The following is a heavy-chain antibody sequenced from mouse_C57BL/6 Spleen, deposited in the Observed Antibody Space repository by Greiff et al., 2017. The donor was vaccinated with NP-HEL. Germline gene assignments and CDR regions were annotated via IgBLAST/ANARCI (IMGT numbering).Heavy chain of an antibody. CDR1: GYTFTSYW. V-gene: IGHV1-61*01. Sequence: QVQLKQPGAELVRPGSSVKLSCKASGYTFTSYWMDWVKQRPGQGLEWIGNIYPSDSETHYNQKFKDKATLTVDKSSSTAYMQLSSLTSEDSAVYYCARGNYGSSCGDYWGQGTSVTVSS. CDR3: ARGNYGSSCGDY. D-gene: IGHD1-1*01. J-gene: IGHJ4*01. CDR2: IYPSDSET.